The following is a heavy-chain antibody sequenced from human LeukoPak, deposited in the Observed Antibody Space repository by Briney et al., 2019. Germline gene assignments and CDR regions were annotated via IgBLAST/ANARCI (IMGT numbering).Heavy chain of an antibody. CDR1: GYTFTSYG. Sequence: ASVKVSCKASGYTFTSYGISWVRQAPGQGLEWMGWISAYNGNTNYAQKLQGRVTMTTDTSTSTAYMELRSLRSDDTAVYYCARDHSSSWYPVFDYWGQGTLVTVSS. J-gene: IGHJ4*02. CDR2: ISAYNGNT. V-gene: IGHV1-18*01. D-gene: IGHD6-13*01. CDR3: ARDHSSSWYPVFDY.